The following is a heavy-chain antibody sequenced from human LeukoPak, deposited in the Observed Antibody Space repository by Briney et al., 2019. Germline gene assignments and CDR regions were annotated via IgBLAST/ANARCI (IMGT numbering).Heavy chain of an antibody. V-gene: IGHV3-30*18. CDR3: AKDLRDGYNYIDY. D-gene: IGHD5-24*01. Sequence: PGRSLRLSCAVSGFTFSNYGMHWVRQAPGKGLEWVAVISYDGSNQFYLESVKGRFTNSRDNSKNTLYLQMNSLRAEDTAVYYCAKDLRDGYNYIDYWGQGTLVTVSS. CDR2: ISYDGSNQ. CDR1: GFTFSNYG. J-gene: IGHJ4*02.